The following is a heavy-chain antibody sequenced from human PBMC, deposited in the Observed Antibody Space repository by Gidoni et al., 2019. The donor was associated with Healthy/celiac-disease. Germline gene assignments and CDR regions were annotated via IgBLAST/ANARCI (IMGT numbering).Heavy chain of an antibody. CDR1: GFTFSSYS. V-gene: IGHV3-48*01. D-gene: IGHD1-26*01. CDR3: ASRTSTNSGSYVSMSAFDI. Sequence: EVQLVESGGGLVQPGGSLRLSCAASGFTFSSYSMNWVRQAPGKGLEWVSYISSSSSTIYYADSVKGRFTISRDNAKNSLYLQMNSLRAEDTAVYYCASRTSTNSGSYVSMSAFDIWGQGTMVTVSS. J-gene: IGHJ3*02. CDR2: ISSSSSTI.